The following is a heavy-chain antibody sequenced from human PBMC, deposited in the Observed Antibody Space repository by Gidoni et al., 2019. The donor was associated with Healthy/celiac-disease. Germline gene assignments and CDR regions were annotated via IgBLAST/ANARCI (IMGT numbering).Heavy chain of an antibody. CDR1: GFTVSSNY. CDR2: IYSGGST. Sequence: EVQLVASGGGLIQPGGSLRLSCAASGFTVSSNYMSWVRQAPGKGLEWVSVIYSGGSTYYADSVKGRFTISRDNSKNTLYLQMNSLSAEDTAVYYCARCLVDDSSGYYWNYYGMDVWGQGTTVTVSS. V-gene: IGHV3-53*01. J-gene: IGHJ6*02. CDR3: ARCLVDDSSGYYWNYYGMDV. D-gene: IGHD3-22*01.